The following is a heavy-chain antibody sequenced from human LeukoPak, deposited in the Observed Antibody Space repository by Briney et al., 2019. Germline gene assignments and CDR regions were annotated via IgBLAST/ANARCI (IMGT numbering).Heavy chain of an antibody. D-gene: IGHD1-14*01. CDR3: ARLALDPEAFDI. V-gene: IGHV1-69*05. Sequence: SVKVSCKASGGTFSSYAISWVRQAPGQGLEWMGKIIPIFGTANYAQKFQGRVTITTDESTSTAYMELSSLRSEDTAMYYCARLALDPEAFDIWGQGTMVTVSS. J-gene: IGHJ3*02. CDR2: IIPIFGTA. CDR1: GGTFSSYA.